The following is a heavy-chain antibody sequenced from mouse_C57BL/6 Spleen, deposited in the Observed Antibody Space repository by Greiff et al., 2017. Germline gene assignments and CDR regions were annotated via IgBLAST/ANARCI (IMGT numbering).Heavy chain of an antibody. CDR2: ISYDGSN. D-gene: IGHD2-5*01. Sequence: EVKLVESGPGLVKPSQSLSLTCSVTGYSITSGYYWNWIRQFPGNKLEWMGYISYDGSNNYNPSLKNRISITRDTSKNQFFLKLNSVTTEDTATYYCAREGGSNYVYWYFDVWGTGTTVTVSS. J-gene: IGHJ1*03. CDR1: GYSITSGYY. V-gene: IGHV3-6*01. CDR3: AREGGSNYVYWYFDV.